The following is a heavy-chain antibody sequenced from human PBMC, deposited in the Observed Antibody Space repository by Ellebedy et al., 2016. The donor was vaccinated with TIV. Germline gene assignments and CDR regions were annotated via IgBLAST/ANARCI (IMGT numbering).Heavy chain of an antibody. V-gene: IGHV3-11*04. CDR1: GFTFSNYA. D-gene: IGHD3-10*01. Sequence: GESLKISCAASGFTFSNYAMSWIRQIPGKGLEWVSSMDSSGSDIFYADSVRGRFTISRDNARNSLFLQMHSLRAEDTAVYYCAREYGYFANWGQGARVTVSS. J-gene: IGHJ4*02. CDR2: MDSSGSDI. CDR3: AREYGYFAN.